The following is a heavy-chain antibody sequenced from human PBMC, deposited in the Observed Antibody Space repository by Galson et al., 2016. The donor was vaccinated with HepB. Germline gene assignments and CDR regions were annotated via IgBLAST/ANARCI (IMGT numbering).Heavy chain of an antibody. CDR3: ARQGVGASGY. V-gene: IGHV5-10-1*01. Sequence: QSGAEVKKPGESLRISCKGSGSSFTNYWITWVRQMPGKGLEWMGKIDPTDSSTNYSPSFQGHVTISADKSISTAYLQWSSLKASDTAMYYCARQGVGASGYWGQGTLVTVSS. CDR2: IDPTDSST. J-gene: IGHJ4*02. D-gene: IGHD1-26*01. CDR1: GSSFTNYW.